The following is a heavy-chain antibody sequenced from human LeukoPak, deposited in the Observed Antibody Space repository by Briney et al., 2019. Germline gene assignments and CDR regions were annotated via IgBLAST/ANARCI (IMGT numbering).Heavy chain of an antibody. CDR1: GGSISSGSYY. D-gene: IGHD5-12*01. CDR2: INHSGGT. CDR3: ARLISGYDWIHYYYYMDV. J-gene: IGHJ6*03. Sequence: SQTLSLTCTVSGGSISSGSYYWSWIRQPPGKGLEWIGEINHSGGTNYNPSLKSRVTISVDTSKNQFSLKLSSVTAADTAVYYCARLISGYDWIHYYYYMDVWGKGTTVTISS. V-gene: IGHV4-39*01.